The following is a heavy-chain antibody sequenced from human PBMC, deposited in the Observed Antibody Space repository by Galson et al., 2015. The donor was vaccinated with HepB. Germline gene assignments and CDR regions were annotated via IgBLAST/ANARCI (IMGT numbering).Heavy chain of an antibody. Sequence: SLRLSCAASGFTFSGSAMHWVRQASGKGLEWVGRIRSKANSYATAYAASVKGRFTISRDDSKNTAYLQMNSLKTEDTAVYYCTRQEWLAGYYYYGMDVWGQGTTVTVSS. D-gene: IGHD6-19*01. J-gene: IGHJ6*02. CDR2: IRSKANSYAT. V-gene: IGHV3-73*01. CDR3: TRQEWLAGYYYYGMDV. CDR1: GFTFSGSA.